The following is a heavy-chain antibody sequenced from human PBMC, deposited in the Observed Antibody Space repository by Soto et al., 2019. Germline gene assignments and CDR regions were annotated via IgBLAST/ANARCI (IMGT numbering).Heavy chain of an antibody. CDR2: IWYDGSNK. CDR3: ASSPGIGAFDI. V-gene: IGHV3-33*01. Sequence: SLLLSSAPSGFTCRTYGMHWVRQAPGKGLEWVAVIWYDGSNKYYAAAVKGRFTISRDNSKNTLYLQMNSLRAKDTAVYYCASSPGIGAFDIWRQGTMV. CDR1: GFTCRTYG. J-gene: IGHJ3*02. D-gene: IGHD3-10*01.